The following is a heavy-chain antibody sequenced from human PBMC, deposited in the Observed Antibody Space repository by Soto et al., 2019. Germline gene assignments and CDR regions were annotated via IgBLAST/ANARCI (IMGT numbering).Heavy chain of an antibody. D-gene: IGHD3-3*01. V-gene: IGHV4-34*01. CDR1: GGSFSGYY. CDR3: ARGLTIFGVVLAHPATRNWFDP. Sequence: PSETLSLTCAVYGGSFSGYYWSWIRQPPGKGLEWIGEINHSGSTNYNPSLKSRVTISVDTSKNQFSLKLSSVTAADTAVYYCARGLTIFGVVLAHPATRNWFDPWGQGTLVTVPS. CDR2: INHSGST. J-gene: IGHJ5*02.